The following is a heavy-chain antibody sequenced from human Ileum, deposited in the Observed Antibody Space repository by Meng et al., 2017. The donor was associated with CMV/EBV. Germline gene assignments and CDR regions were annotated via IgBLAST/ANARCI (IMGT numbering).Heavy chain of an antibody. J-gene: IGHJ5*02. CDR2: ISSSSSYI. CDR1: GFTFSSYG. D-gene: IGHD4-23*01. CDR3: ARDFYGGNSGWFDP. V-gene: IGHV3-21*01. Sequence: LLVEAAEGLVRPGGSLELSCAASGFTFSSYGMHGVRQAPGKGLEWVSSISSSSSYIYYADSVKGRFTISRDNAKNSLYLQMNSLRAEDTAVYYCARDFYGGNSGWFDPWGQGTLVTVSS.